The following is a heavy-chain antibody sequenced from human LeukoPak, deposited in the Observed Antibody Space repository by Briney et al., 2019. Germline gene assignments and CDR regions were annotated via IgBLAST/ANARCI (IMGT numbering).Heavy chain of an antibody. D-gene: IGHD6-13*01. CDR2: ISGSGST. Sequence: GSPRLSCAASGFTFSSYAMSWVRQAPGKGLEWVSAISGSGSTYYADSVKGRFTISRDNSKNTLYLQMNSLRAEDTAVYYCARVAAAGTWVYYFDYWGQGTLVTVSS. CDR1: GFTFSSYA. CDR3: ARVAAAGTWVYYFDY. J-gene: IGHJ4*02. V-gene: IGHV3-23*01.